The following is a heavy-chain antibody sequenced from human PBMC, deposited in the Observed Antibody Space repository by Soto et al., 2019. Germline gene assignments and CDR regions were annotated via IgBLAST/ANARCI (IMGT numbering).Heavy chain of an antibody. CDR2: INDSGST. J-gene: IGHJ5*02. V-gene: IGHV4-34*01. Sequence: SETLSLTCAVYGGSFSGYYWSWIRQPPGKGLEWIGEINDSGSTNYNPSLKSRATISVDTSKNQFSLKLTSVTAADTAVYYCAIGNTAMVLRFDPWGQGTLVTSPQ. CDR1: GGSFSGYY. D-gene: IGHD5-18*01. CDR3: AIGNTAMVLRFDP.